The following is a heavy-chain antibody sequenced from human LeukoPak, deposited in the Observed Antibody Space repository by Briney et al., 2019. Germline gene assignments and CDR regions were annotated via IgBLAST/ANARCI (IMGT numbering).Heavy chain of an antibody. J-gene: IGHJ6*03. Sequence: SETLSLTCTVSGGSISSGSYYWSWIRQPAGKGLEWIGRIYTSGSTNYNPSLKSRLTISVDTSKNQFSLKLSSVTAADTAVYYCARLPPSLSLEPHYYMDVWGKGTTVTISS. CDR3: ARLPPSLSLEPHYYMDV. CDR2: IYTSGST. V-gene: IGHV4-61*02. D-gene: IGHD1-1*01. CDR1: GGSISSGSYY.